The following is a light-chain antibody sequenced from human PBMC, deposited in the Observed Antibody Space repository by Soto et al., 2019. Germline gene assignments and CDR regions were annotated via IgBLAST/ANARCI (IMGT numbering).Light chain of an antibody. CDR2: WAS. CDR3: QQYYSTPWT. J-gene: IGKJ1*01. CDR1: QSALYSSNNKNY. V-gene: IGKV4-1*01. Sequence: DIVMTQSPDSLAVSLGERATINCKSSQSALYSSNNKNYLAWYQPKPGQPPKLLIYWASTRESGVPDRFSGSGSGTDFTLTISSLQAEDVAVYYCQQYYSTPWTFGQGTKVEIK.